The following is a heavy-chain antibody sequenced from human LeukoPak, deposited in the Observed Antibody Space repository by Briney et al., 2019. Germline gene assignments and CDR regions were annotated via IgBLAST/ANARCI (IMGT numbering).Heavy chain of an antibody. CDR1: GDSVSSNSAT. Sequence: SQTLSLTCVISGDSVSSNSATWNWLRQSPSRGLEWLGRTYYRSKWCYDYAVSVKSRITINPDTSKNQFSLQLSSVTAADTAVYYCARRPYYDILVGGYYYYMDVWGKGTTVTISS. V-gene: IGHV6-1*01. D-gene: IGHD3-9*01. CDR3: ARRPYYDILVGGYYYYMDV. CDR2: TYYRSKWCY. J-gene: IGHJ6*03.